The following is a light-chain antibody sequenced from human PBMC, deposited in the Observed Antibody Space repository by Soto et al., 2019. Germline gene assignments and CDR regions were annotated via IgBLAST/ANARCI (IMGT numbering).Light chain of an antibody. V-gene: IGLV2-14*01. CDR1: SSDIGAYNY. Sequence: QSALTQPASVSGSPGQSITISCTGTSSDIGAYNYVSWYQQYPGKAPKLMIYGVTNRPSGVSNRFSGSKTGNTASLTISGLQAEDEADYYCCSYAGSYTLVFGTGTKLT. CDR2: GVT. J-gene: IGLJ1*01. CDR3: CSYAGSYTLV.